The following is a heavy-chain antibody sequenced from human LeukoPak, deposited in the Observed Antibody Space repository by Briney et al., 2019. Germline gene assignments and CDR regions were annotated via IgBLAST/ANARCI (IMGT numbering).Heavy chain of an antibody. CDR3: ARTLRFFRFLDV. D-gene: IGHD3-3*01. CDR1: GFTFSNYW. CDR2: IKPDGSET. V-gene: IGHV3-7*03. J-gene: IGHJ6*02. Sequence: PGGSLRLSCAASGFTFSNYWMSWVRQAPEKGLEWVANIKPDGSETYSVDSVKGRFTISRDNAQNSLYLQMNSLRAEDTAVYYCARTLRFFRFLDVWGQGTTVTVSS.